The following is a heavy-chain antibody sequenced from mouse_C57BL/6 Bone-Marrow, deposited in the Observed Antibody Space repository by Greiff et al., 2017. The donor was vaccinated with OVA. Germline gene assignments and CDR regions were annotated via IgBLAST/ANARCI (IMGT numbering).Heavy chain of an antibody. CDR3: ARGETAQATRAWFAY. J-gene: IGHJ3*01. D-gene: IGHD3-2*02. CDR2: IDPSDSYT. CDR1: GYTFTSYW. Sequence: VQLQQPGAELVMPGASVKLSCKASGYTFTSYWMHWVKQRPGQGLEWIGEIDPSDSYTNYNQKFKGKSTLTVDKSSSTAYMQLSSLTSEDSAGYYCARGETAQATRAWFAYWGQGTLVTVSA. V-gene: IGHV1-69*01.